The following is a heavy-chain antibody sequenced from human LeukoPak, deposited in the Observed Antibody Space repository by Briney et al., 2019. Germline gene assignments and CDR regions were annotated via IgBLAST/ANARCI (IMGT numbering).Heavy chain of an antibody. Sequence: ASVKVSCKVSGYTFTSYYLHWGRKGPGQGHELMGLSNPNSGGTNYAQKFQGRLTMTRDTSISTAYMELSRLRSDDTAVYYCARDHCSSTSCYEPPTFDYWGQGTLVTVSS. V-gene: IGHV1-2*02. CDR2: SNPNSGGT. J-gene: IGHJ4*02. CDR1: GYTFTSYY. D-gene: IGHD2-2*01. CDR3: ARDHCSSTSCYEPPTFDY.